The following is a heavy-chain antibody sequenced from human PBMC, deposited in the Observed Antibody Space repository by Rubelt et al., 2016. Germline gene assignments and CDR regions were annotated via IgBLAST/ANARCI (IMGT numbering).Heavy chain of an antibody. D-gene: IGHD3-22*01. CDR3: ARAYYYHSSGYYYLDY. Sequence: QVQLVQSGAVVKKHGASVKVSCKASGYTFTSYAMHWVRQAPGQRLEWMGWINAGNGNTKYSQKFQGRVNITRDTSASTAYIELRSLRSEDTAVYYCARAYYYHSSGYYYLDYWGQGTLVTVSS. J-gene: IGHJ4*02. CDR2: INAGNGNT. CDR1: GYTFTSYA. V-gene: IGHV1-3*01.